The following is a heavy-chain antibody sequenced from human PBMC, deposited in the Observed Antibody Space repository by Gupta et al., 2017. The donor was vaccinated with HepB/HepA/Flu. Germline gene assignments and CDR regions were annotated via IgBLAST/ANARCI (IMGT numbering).Heavy chain of an antibody. Sequence: QVHLQESGPGLVKPSETLSLTCTVSGVSVSGHSWTWVRQPPGKGLECLGYISTSGTIFYSPSLKSRLTISVDMSKNQFSLRLTSVTAADTALYYCARAPYSGQGYYFDFWGQGTLVTVSS. V-gene: IGHV4-59*02. CDR1: GVSVSGHS. CDR3: ARAPYSGQGYYFDF. CDR2: ISTSGTI. J-gene: IGHJ4*02. D-gene: IGHD6-13*01.